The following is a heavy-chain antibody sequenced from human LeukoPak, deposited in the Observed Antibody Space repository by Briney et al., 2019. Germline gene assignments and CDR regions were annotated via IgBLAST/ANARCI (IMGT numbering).Heavy chain of an antibody. V-gene: IGHV3-48*01. CDR3: VSFYETY. D-gene: IGHD2/OR15-2a*01. Sequence: GGSLRLSCTASGFTFSDYSMNWVRQAPGKGLEWISYISSGGSTIYYADSVKGRFTISRDNAKKSLYLEMNSLRAEDTAVYYCVSFYETYWGRGTLVTVSS. CDR1: GFTFSDYS. CDR2: ISSGGSTI. J-gene: IGHJ4*02.